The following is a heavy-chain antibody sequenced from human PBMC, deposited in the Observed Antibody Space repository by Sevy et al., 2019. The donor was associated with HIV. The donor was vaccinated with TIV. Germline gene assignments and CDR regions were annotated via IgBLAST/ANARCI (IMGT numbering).Heavy chain of an antibody. J-gene: IGHJ4*02. CDR3: AKDYSAGITFVRGAYRARGDYFDY. V-gene: IGHV3-30*18. CDR1: GFTFRTSG. CDR2: ISYDEAHK. Sequence: GGSLRLSCVTSGFTFRTSGMHWVRQSPGKGLEWVAIISYDEAHKNYADSVRGRFSISKDNSKNTLYLQMSSLKTEDTDVYYCAKDYSAGITFVRGAYRARGDYFDYWGQGTQVTVSS. D-gene: IGHD3-10*01.